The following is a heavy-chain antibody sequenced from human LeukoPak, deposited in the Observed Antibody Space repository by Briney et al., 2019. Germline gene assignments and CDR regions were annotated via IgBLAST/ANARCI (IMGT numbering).Heavy chain of an antibody. CDR1: GFTVSSNY. V-gene: IGHV3-53*01. CDR2: IYSGGST. CDR3: ARAFQGGAFDI. Sequence: GGSLRLSCAASGFTVSSNYMSWVCQAPGKGLEWVSVIYSGGSTYYADSVKGRFTISRDNSKNTLYLQMNSLRAEDTAVYYCARAFQGGAFDIWGQGTMVTVSS. D-gene: IGHD3-3*02. J-gene: IGHJ3*02.